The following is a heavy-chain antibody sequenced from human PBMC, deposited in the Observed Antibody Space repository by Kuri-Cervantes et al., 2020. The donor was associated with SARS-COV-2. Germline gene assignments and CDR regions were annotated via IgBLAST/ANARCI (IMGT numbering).Heavy chain of an antibody. CDR3: ARDHRMITFGGVIDHFDY. J-gene: IGHJ4*02. Sequence: SVKVSCKASGGTFSSYAISWVRQAPGQGLEWMGGIIPIFGTANYAQKFQGRVTMTTDTSTSTADMELRSLRSDDTAVYYCARDHRMITFGGVIDHFDYWGQGTLVTVSS. V-gene: IGHV1-69*05. D-gene: IGHD3-16*02. CDR2: IIPIFGTA. CDR1: GGTFSSYA.